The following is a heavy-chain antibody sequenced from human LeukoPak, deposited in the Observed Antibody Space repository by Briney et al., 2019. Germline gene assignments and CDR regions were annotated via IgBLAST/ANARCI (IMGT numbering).Heavy chain of an antibody. CDR1: GFTSDDCA. V-gene: IGHV3-9*02. CDR2: ISWNSGSI. J-gene: IGHJ3*02. Sequence: PGRSLRLSCAGSGFTSDDCAMHWVRQAPGKGLEWVSGISWNSGSIGYADSVKGRFTISRDNAKNSLFLQMNSLRAEDTAVYYCARGSGSSTDKAFDIWGQGTMVTVSS. D-gene: IGHD1-26*01. CDR3: ARGSGSSTDKAFDI.